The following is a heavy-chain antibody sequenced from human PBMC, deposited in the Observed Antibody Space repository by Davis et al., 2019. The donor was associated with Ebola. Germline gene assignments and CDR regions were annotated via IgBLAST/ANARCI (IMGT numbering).Heavy chain of an antibody. V-gene: IGHV1-3*01. CDR1: GFTFISSA. J-gene: IGHJ5*02. Sequence: ASVNVSCMASGFTFISSAVLWVRQPRGQRLEWIGWIVVGNGNTKYSQKFQGRVTTTRDTSASTAYMELSSLRSEGTAVYYWARRKQQLVRGDWFDPWGQGTLVTVSS. D-gene: IGHD6-6*01. CDR3: ARRKQQLVRGDWFDP. CDR2: IVVGNGNT.